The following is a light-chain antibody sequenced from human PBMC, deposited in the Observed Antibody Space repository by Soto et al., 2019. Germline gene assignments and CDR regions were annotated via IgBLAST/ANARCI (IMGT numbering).Light chain of an antibody. Sequence: DIQMTQSPSTLSASVGDRVTITCRASQSISSWWAWYQQKPGKAPKLLIYKASSLEGGVPSRFSGSGSGTEFTLTISSLQPDDFATYYCQQYNIYLYTFGQGTKLEIK. CDR2: KAS. V-gene: IGKV1-5*03. CDR3: QQYNIYLYT. CDR1: QSISSW. J-gene: IGKJ2*01.